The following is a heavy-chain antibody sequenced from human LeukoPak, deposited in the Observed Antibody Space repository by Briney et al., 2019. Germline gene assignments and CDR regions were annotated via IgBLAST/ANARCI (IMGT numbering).Heavy chain of an antibody. J-gene: IGHJ4*03. V-gene: IGHV3-23*01. CDR3: AKDPGCGYSSSCQDY. CDR2: ISGSGGST. CDR1: GFTFSSYA. D-gene: IGHD6-13*01. Sequence: GGSLRLSCAASGFTFSSYAMSWVRQAPGKGLEWVSAISGSGGSTYYADSVKGRFTISRDNSKNTLYLQMNSLRAEDTAVYHCAKDPGCGYSSSCQDYWGQGTTVTVSS.